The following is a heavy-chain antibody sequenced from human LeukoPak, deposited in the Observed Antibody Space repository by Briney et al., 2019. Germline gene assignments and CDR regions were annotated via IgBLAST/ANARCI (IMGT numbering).Heavy chain of an antibody. CDR3: AKDRVHFDWLLPNSA. D-gene: IGHD3-9*01. CDR1: GFTFSSYG. Sequence: PGGSLRLSCAASGFTFSSYGMSWVRQAPRKGLEWVSAISGSGGSTYYADSVKGRFTISRDNSKNTLYLQMNSLRADDTAVYYCAKDRVHFDWLLPNSAWGQGTLVTVSS. V-gene: IGHV3-23*01. CDR2: ISGSGGST. J-gene: IGHJ5*02.